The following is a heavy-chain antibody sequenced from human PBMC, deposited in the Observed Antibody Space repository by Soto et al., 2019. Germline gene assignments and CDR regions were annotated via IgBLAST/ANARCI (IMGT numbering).Heavy chain of an antibody. CDR3: ARDGGTTGTSSSDY. V-gene: IGHV3-13*01. CDR1: GFTFSSYD. Sequence: EVQLVESGGGLVQPGGSLRLSCAASGFTFSSYDMHWVRQATGKGLEWVSAIGTAGDTYYPGAVKGRFTISRENANNSLYLQMNSLRAEDTAVYYCARDGGTTGTSSSDYWGQGTLVTVSS. D-gene: IGHD1-1*01. CDR2: IGTAGDT. J-gene: IGHJ4*02.